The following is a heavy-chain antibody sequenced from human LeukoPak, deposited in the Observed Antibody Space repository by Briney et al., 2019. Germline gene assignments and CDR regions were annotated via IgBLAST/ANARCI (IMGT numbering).Heavy chain of an antibody. J-gene: IGHJ4*02. V-gene: IGHV4-39*01. D-gene: IGHD3-10*01. Sequence: SETLSLTCTVSGGSISSSSYYWGWIRQPPGKGLEWIGSIYYSGSTYYNPSLKSRVTISVDTSKNQFSLKLSSVTAADTAVYYCASSLWFEARPFDYWGQGTLVTVSS. CDR2: IYYSGST. CDR1: GGSISSSSYY. CDR3: ASSLWFEARPFDY.